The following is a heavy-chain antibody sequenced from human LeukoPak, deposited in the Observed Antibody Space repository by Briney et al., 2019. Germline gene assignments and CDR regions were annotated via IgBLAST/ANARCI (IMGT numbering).Heavy chain of an antibody. V-gene: IGHV3-11*04. J-gene: IGHJ5*02. CDR3: AREVYCSGGSCPIWFDP. CDR1: GFTFSDYY. Sequence: RAGGSLRLSCAASGFTFSDYYMSWIRQAPGKGLEWVSYISSSGSTIYYADSVKGRFTISRDNAKNSLYLQMNSLRAEDTAVYYCAREVYCSGGSCPIWFDPWGQGTLVTVSS. CDR2: ISSSGSTI. D-gene: IGHD2-15*01.